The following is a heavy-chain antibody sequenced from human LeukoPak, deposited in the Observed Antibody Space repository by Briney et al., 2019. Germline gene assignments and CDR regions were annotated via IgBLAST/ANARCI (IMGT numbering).Heavy chain of an antibody. CDR2: MNPNSGNT. CDR3: ARGVRLSCYSCRYYYYYMDV. Sequence: GASVKVSCKASGGTFSSYAISWVRQATGQGLEWMGWMNPNSGNTGYAQKFQGRVTMTRNASISTAYMELSSLRSEDTAVYYCARGVRLSCYSCRYYYYYMDVWGKGTTVTVSS. V-gene: IGHV1-8*02. J-gene: IGHJ6*03. CDR1: GGTFSSYA. D-gene: IGHD2-15*01.